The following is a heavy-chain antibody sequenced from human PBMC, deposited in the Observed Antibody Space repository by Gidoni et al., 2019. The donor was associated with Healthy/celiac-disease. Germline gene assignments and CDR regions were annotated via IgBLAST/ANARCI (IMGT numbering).Heavy chain of an antibody. V-gene: IGHV3-30*01. CDR2: ISYDGSNK. Sequence: QVQLVESGGGVVQPGRSLRLSCAASGFTFSSYAMHCVRQAPGKGLEWVAVISYDGSNKYYADSVKGRFTISRDNSKNTLYLQMNSLRAEDTAVYYCARVGSSSSWYDAYYYYYYMDVWGKGTTVTVSS. CDR1: GFTFSSYA. J-gene: IGHJ6*03. CDR3: ARVGSSSSWYDAYYYYYYMDV. D-gene: IGHD6-13*01.